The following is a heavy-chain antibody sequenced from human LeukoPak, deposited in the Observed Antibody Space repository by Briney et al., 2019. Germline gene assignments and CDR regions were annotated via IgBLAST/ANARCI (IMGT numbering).Heavy chain of an antibody. V-gene: IGHV3-48*03. D-gene: IGHD3-9*01. CDR1: GFTFSSYE. CDR2: ISSSGSTI. CDR3: ARDPRGYDILTGYYDYYYYYGMDV. J-gene: IGHJ6*04. Sequence: PGGSLRLSCAASGFTFSSYEMNWVRQAPGKGLEWVSYISSSGSTIYYADSVKGRFTISRDNAKNSLYLQMSSLRAEDTAVYYCARDPRGYDILTGYYDYYYYYGMDVWGKGTTVTVSS.